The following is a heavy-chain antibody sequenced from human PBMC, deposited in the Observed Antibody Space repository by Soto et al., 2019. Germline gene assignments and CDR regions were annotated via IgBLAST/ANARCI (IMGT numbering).Heavy chain of an antibody. V-gene: IGHV4-31*03. CDR1: GGSISSGGYY. D-gene: IGHD2-2*01. CDR3: ARGVVPAAFAFDI. J-gene: IGHJ3*02. Sequence: QVQLQESGPGLVKPSQTLSITCTVSGGSISSGGYYWSWIRQHPGKGLEWIGYIDYSGSTYYNPSLKCRVNISVDTSKNQFSLKLSSVTAADTAVYYWARGVVPAAFAFDIWGQGTMVTVSS. CDR2: IDYSGST.